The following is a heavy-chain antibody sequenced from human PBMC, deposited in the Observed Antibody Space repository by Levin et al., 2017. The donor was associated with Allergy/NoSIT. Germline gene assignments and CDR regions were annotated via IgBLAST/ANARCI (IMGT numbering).Heavy chain of an antibody. CDR3: ARGHTIFGVVTPRNYGMDV. Sequence: PSETLSLTCTVSGGSISSGDYYWSWIRQTPGKGLEWIGYIYYSGNTDYNPSLKSRVTISVDTSKNQFSLKLSSVTAADTAVYYCARGHTIFGVVTPRNYGMDVWGQGTTVTVSS. V-gene: IGHV4-30-4*01. CDR2: IYYSGNT. D-gene: IGHD3-3*01. J-gene: IGHJ6*02. CDR1: GGSISSGDYY.